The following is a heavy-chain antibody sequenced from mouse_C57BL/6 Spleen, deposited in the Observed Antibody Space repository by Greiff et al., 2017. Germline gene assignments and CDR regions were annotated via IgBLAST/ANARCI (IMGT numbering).Heavy chain of an antibody. J-gene: IGHJ2*01. Sequence: QVQLQQPGAELVMPGASVKLSCKASGYTFTSYWMHWVKQRPGQGLEWIGEIDPSDSYTNYNQKFKGKSTLTVDKSSSTAYMQLSSLTSEDSAVXYCARSSSGYDFDYWGQGTTLTVSS. CDR2: IDPSDSYT. D-gene: IGHD3-2*02. CDR1: GYTFTSYW. CDR3: ARSSSGYDFDY. V-gene: IGHV1-69*01.